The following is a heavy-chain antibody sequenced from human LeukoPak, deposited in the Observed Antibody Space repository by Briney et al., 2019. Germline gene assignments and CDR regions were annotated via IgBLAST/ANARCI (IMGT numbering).Heavy chain of an antibody. CDR3: ARQAAPGAFDI. V-gene: IGHV4-39*01. D-gene: IGHD6-25*01. CDR2: IYYSGST. J-gene: IGHJ3*02. Sequence: SETLSLTCTVSGGSISSSSYYWGWSRQPPGKGLEWIGSIYYSGSTYYNPSLKSRVTISVDTSKNQFSLKLSSVTAADTAVYYCARQAAPGAFDIWGQGTMVTVSS. CDR1: GGSISSSSYY.